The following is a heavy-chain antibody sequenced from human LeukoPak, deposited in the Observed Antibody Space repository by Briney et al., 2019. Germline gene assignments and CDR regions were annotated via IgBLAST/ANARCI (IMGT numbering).Heavy chain of an antibody. CDR1: GGTFSSYA. CDR3: ARVGYSSSSTYNWFDP. Sequence: GASVKVSCKASGGTFSSYAISWVRQAPGQGLEWMGGIIPIFGTANYAQKFQGRVTITTDESTSTAYMELSSLRSEDTAVYYCARVGYSSSSTYNWFDPWGQGTLVTVSS. CDR2: IIPIFGTA. D-gene: IGHD6-6*01. V-gene: IGHV1-69*05. J-gene: IGHJ5*02.